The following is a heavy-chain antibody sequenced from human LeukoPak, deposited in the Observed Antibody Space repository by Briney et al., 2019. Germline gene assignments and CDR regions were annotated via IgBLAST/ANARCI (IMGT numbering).Heavy chain of an antibody. CDR3: ARKAARTSGYDY. CDR1: GFSLNNYG. J-gene: IGHJ4*02. D-gene: IGHD3-22*01. Sequence: GGSLRLSCAVPGFSLNNYGLSWVRQAPGVGLEWVSAIADGGETTYYADSVKGRFTISRDYSKNTLYLQMNSVRVEDTAVYYCARKAARTSGYDYWGQGILVTVSS. V-gene: IGHV3-23*01. CDR2: IADGGETT.